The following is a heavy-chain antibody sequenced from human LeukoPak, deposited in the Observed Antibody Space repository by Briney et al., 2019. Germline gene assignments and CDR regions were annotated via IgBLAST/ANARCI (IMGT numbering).Heavy chain of an antibody. J-gene: IGHJ4*02. Sequence: GGSLRLSCAASGFTFSSHGMHWVRQAPGKGLEWVAVISYDGSNKYYADSVKGRFTISRDNSKNTLYLQMNSLRAEDTAVYYCARDYGFDYWGQGTLVTVSS. CDR1: GFTFSSHG. CDR2: ISYDGSNK. CDR3: ARDYGFDY. V-gene: IGHV3-30*19. D-gene: IGHD3-10*01.